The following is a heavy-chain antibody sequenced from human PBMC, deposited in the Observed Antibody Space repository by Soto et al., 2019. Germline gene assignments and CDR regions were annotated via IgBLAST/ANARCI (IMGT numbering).Heavy chain of an antibody. CDR1: GDSISSSKYY. CDR3: ATLPHYGDPKAGL. Sequence: SETLSLTCTFPGDSISSSKYYWGWIRQPPGKGLEWIGSIYYSGSPYYNSSLKSRVTISVDTSKNHFSLKLTSMTAADTAVYYCATLPHYGDPKAGLRGQGIPVTVSS. J-gene: IGHJ4*02. D-gene: IGHD4-17*01. CDR2: IYYSGSP. V-gene: IGHV4-39*02.